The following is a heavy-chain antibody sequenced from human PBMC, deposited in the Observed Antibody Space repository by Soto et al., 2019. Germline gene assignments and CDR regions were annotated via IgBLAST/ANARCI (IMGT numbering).Heavy chain of an antibody. Sequence: GGSLRLSCAASGFTFSSYWMHWVRQAPGKGLVWVSRINSDGSSTSYADSVKGRFTISRDNAKNTLYLQMNSLRAEDTAVYYCARVGSSSSWYYYYYGMDVGGQGTTVTVSS. D-gene: IGHD6-13*01. CDR1: GFTFSSYW. CDR3: ARVGSSSSWYYYYYGMDV. V-gene: IGHV3-74*01. J-gene: IGHJ6*02. CDR2: INSDGSST.